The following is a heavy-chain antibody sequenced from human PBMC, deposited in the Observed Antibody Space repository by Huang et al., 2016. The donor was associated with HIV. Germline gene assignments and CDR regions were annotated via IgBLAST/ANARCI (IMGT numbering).Heavy chain of an antibody. CDR2: IIPIFGTA. D-gene: IGHD3-22*01. Sequence: QVQLVQSGAEVKKPGSSVKVSCKASGGTFSSYAISWVRQAPGQGLEWEGGIIPIFGTANYAQKVQGRVTITADESTSTAYMELSSLRSEDTAVYYCARARGYYDSSVSYYFDYWGQGTLVTVSS. CDR3: ARARGYYDSSVSYYFDY. V-gene: IGHV1-69*13. J-gene: IGHJ4*02. CDR1: GGTFSSYA.